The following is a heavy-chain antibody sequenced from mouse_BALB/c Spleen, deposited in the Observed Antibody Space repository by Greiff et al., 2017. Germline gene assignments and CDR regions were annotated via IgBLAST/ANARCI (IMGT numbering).Heavy chain of an antibody. CDR2: ISNGGGST. CDR3: ARRGGYDEGGYYAMDY. D-gene: IGHD2-2*01. J-gene: IGHJ4*01. CDR1: GFTFSSYT. Sequence: EVKLMESGGGLVQPGGSLKLSCAASGFTFSSYTMSWVRQTPEKRLEWVAYISNGGGSTYYPDTVKGRFTISRDNAKNTLYLQMSSLKSEDTAMYYCARRGGYDEGGYYAMDYWGQGTSVTVSA. V-gene: IGHV5-12-2*01.